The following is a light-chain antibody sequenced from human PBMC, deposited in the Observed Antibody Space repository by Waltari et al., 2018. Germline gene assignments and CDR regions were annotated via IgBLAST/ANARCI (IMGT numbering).Light chain of an antibody. J-gene: IGKJ2*01. V-gene: IGKV3-11*01. CDR1: PSVSSY. Sequence: EFVFTHSPATLSLSPGVRANLPCRTCPSVSSYLAWYHQKPGQAPRLLIYDASNRATGIPARFSGSGSGTDFTLTISSLEPEDFAVYYCQQRSNWPYTFGQGTKLEIK. CDR3: QQRSNWPYT. CDR2: DAS.